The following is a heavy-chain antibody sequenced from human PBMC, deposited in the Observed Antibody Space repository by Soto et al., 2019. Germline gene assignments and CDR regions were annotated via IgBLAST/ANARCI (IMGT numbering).Heavy chain of an antibody. J-gene: IGHJ5*02. V-gene: IGHV1-69*13. CDR1: GGTXIRHA. CDR3: ARAAIHGSSWYFWFDP. D-gene: IGHD6-13*01. CDR2: IIPLFGTT. Sequence: SXKVSFKTSGGTXIRHAIHLVRQAPGQGLEWMGGIIPLFGTTNYAQKFKGRVTISADESTSTAYMELSSLTSEDAAVYYCARAAIHGSSWYFWFDPWGQGNLVTVS.